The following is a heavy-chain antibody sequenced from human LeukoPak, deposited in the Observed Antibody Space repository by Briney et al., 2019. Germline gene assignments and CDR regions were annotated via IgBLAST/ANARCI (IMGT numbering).Heavy chain of an antibody. CDR3: ARGGGHSYGANQCYYFDY. D-gene: IGHD5-18*01. CDR2: INHSGST. CDR1: GGSFSGYY. J-gene: IGHJ4*02. Sequence: SETLSLTCAVYGGSFSGYYWSWIRQPPGKGLEWIGEINHSGSTNYNPSLKSRVTISVDTSKNQFSLKLSSVTAADTAVYYCARGGGHSYGANQCYYFDYWGQGTLVTVSS. V-gene: IGHV4-34*01.